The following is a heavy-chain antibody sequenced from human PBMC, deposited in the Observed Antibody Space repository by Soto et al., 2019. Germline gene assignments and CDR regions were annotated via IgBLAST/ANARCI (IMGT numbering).Heavy chain of an antibody. CDR3: STSTPTIWFGELLNFDY. D-gene: IGHD3-10*01. V-gene: IGHV3-48*03. CDR2: ISSSGSTI. J-gene: IGHJ4*02. Sequence: GGSLRLSCAASGFTFSSYEMNWVRQAPGKGLEWVSYISSSGSTIYYADSVKGRFTISRDNAKNSLYLQMNSLRAEDTAVYYCSTSTPTIWFGELLNFDYWGQGTLVTVSS. CDR1: GFTFSSYE.